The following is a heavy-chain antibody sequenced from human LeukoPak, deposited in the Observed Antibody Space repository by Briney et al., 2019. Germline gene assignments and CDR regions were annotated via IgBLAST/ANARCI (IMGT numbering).Heavy chain of an antibody. J-gene: IGHJ3*02. CDR2: IYYSGST. V-gene: IGHV4-59*01. CDR1: SGSITSYY. Sequence: PSETLSLTCTVSSGSITSYYWSWIRQPPGKGLEWIGYIYYSGSTNYNPSLKSRVTISVDTSKNQFSLKLSSVTAADTAVYYCARAHEWLRLGSAFDIWGQGTMVTVSS. D-gene: IGHD5-12*01. CDR3: ARAHEWLRLGSAFDI.